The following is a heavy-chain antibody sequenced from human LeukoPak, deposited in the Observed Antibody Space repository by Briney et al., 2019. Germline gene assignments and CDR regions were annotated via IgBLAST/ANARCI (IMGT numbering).Heavy chain of an antibody. V-gene: IGHV3-21*06. CDR1: GFTFSSYS. J-gene: IGHJ4*02. D-gene: IGHD4-23*01. Sequence: PGGSLRLSCAASGFTFSSYSMNWVRQAPGKGLEWVSSITRSNYIYYADSVKGRFTISRDNAKNSLYLQMNSLRAEDTALYYCAKDIYGGNWPNDYWGQGTLVTVSS. CDR3: AKDIYGGNWPNDY. CDR2: ITRSNYI.